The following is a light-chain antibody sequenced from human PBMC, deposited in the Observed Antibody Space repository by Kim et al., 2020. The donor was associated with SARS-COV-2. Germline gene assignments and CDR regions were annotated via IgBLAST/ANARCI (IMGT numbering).Light chain of an antibody. CDR1: QNVSSSY. CDR3: QHYDSSPPRYT. V-gene: IGKV3-20*01. J-gene: IGKJ2*01. Sequence: EIVLTQSPGTLYLSPGERGTLSCRASQNVSSSYLAWYQQKPGQAPRLLIYAASKRAIGIPDRFRGSGSGTDFTLTISRLEPEDFAVYYCQHYDSSPPRYTFGQGTKLEI. CDR2: AAS.